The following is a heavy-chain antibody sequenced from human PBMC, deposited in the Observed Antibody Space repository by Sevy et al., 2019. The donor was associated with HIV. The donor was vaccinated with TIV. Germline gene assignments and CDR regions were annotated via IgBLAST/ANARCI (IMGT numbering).Heavy chain of an antibody. V-gene: IGHV2-5*02. CDR2: IYWDDDK. CDR3: AQWYYDILTGYYRAGGYFDY. D-gene: IGHD3-9*01. J-gene: IGHJ4*02. Sequence: SGPTLVNPTQTLTLTCTFSGFSLSTSGVGVGWIRQPPGKALEWLALIYWDDDKRYSPSLKSRLTITKDTSKNQVVLTMTNMDPVETATYYCAQWYYDILTGYYRAGGYFDYWGQGTLVTVSS. CDR1: GFSLSTSGVG.